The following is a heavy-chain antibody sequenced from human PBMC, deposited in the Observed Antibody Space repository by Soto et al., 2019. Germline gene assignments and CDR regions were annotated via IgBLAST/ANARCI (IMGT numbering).Heavy chain of an antibody. Sequence: EVQLLESGGGLVQPGGSLRLSCGASGFSFSKYAMTWVRQAPGKGLEWVSVISPSGDNIQYADSVKGRFTISRDNSKSTLYLKMNSLRAEDTAIYYCTTDREDVSRGIIDYWGQGNLVTVSS. V-gene: IGHV3-23*01. CDR1: GFSFSKYA. CDR2: ISPSGDNI. CDR3: TTDREDVSRGIIDY. D-gene: IGHD3-10*01. J-gene: IGHJ4*02.